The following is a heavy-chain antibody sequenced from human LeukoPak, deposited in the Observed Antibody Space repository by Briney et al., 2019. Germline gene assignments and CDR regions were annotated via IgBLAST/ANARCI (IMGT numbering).Heavy chain of an antibody. CDR3: ARELTYTGSHRNFDS. J-gene: IGHJ4*02. D-gene: IGHD1-26*01. CDR2: INHSGST. Sequence: SETLSLTCAVYGGSFSNYYWSWIRQPPGKGLEWIGEINHSGSTNCNPSLENRVTILVDTSKNHFSLRLSSVTAADTAVYYCARELTYTGSHRNFDSWGQGTLVTVSS. CDR1: GGSFSNYY. V-gene: IGHV4-34*01.